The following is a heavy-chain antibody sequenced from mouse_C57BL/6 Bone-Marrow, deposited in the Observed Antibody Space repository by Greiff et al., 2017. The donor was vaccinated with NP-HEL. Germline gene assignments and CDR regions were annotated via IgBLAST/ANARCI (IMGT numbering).Heavy chain of an antibody. D-gene: IGHD1-1*01. V-gene: IGHV1-5*01. CDR2: IYPGNSDT. CDR1: GYTFTSYW. CDR3: TRDTTVVAMDY. Sequence: VQLQQSGTVLARPGASVKMSCKTSGYTFTSYWMHWVKQRPGQGLEWIGAIYPGNSDTSYNQQFTGKAKLTAVTSASTAYRELSSQTNKDSAVYYCTRDTTVVAMDYWGQGTSGTVSS. J-gene: IGHJ4*01.